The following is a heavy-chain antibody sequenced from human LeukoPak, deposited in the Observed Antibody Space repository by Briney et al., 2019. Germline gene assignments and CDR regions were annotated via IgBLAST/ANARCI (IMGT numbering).Heavy chain of an antibody. D-gene: IGHD2-2*01. J-gene: IGHJ5*02. V-gene: IGHV1-2*06. CDR1: GYTFTRYY. Sequence: ASVKISCKASGYTFTRYYMHWVRQAPRQGLEWMGRINPISGGTNYAQKFQGRVTMTRDTPLRTASMEVCRLRSYGTARYFYGRGVRSSTNWFDPWGQGTLVTVSS. CDR2: INPISGGT. CDR3: GRGVRSSTNWFDP.